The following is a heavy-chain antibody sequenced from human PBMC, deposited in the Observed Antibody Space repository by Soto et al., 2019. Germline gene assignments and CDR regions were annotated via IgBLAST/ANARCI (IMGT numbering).Heavy chain of an antibody. CDR1: GYTFTNFY. Sequence: GVSVKVSCKGSGYTFTNFYIHWVRQAPGQGLEWMGIVNPKGGSTNYAQNFKDRITISRDTSTSTVYMDLSSLRSEVTAEYYCARGLASGDYWGQGTLVTVSS. D-gene: IGHD6-6*01. CDR2: VNPKGGST. V-gene: IGHV1-46*01. J-gene: IGHJ4*02. CDR3: ARGLASGDY.